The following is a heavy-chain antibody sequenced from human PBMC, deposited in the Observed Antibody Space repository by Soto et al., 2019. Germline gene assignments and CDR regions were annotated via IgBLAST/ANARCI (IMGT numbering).Heavy chain of an antibody. CDR2: ISYDGSNK. D-gene: IGHD6-13*01. V-gene: IGHV3-30*18. CDR3: AKGPYSSSWYYFGDDAFDI. J-gene: IGHJ3*02. Sequence: QVQLVESGGGVVQPGRSLRLSCAASGFTFSSYGMHWVRQAPGKGLEWVAVISYDGSNKYYADSVKGRFTISRDNSKNTLDLQMNSLRAEDTAVYYCAKGPYSSSWYYFGDDAFDIWGQGTMVTVSS. CDR1: GFTFSSYG.